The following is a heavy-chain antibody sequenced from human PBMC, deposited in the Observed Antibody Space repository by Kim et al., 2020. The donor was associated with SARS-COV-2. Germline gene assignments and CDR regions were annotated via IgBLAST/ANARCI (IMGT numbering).Heavy chain of an antibody. CDR2: IYYSGST. CDR3: ARGRSIFGVVTAPFDP. CDR1: GGSISSYY. Sequence: SETLSLTCTVSGGSISSYYWSWIRQPPGKGLEWIGYIYYSGSTNYNPSLKSRVTISVDTSKNQFSLKLSSVTVADTAVYYCARGRSIFGVVTAPFDPWGQGTLVTVSS. J-gene: IGHJ5*02. V-gene: IGHV4-59*13. D-gene: IGHD3-3*01.